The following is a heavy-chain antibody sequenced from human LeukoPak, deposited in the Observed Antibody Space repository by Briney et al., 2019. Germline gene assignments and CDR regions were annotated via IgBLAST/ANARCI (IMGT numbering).Heavy chain of an antibody. CDR1: GFPSTSYG. V-gene: IGHV1-18*01. CDR2: ISAYNGNT. D-gene: IGHD3-9*01. Sequence: VASVKVSCKASGFPSTSYGFTWVRQAPGQGLEWMGWISAYNGNTNYAQKVLGRVTVTTDTSTSTVYMELRSLRSDDTAVYYCARVGGPTLRYSDWLGWLDPWGQGTLVTVSS. CDR3: ARVGGPTLRYSDWLGWLDP. J-gene: IGHJ5*01.